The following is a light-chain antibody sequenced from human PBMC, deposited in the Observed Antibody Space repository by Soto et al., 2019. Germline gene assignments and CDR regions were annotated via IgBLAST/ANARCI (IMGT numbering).Light chain of an antibody. CDR3: QQRSNWPLLT. CDR1: QSVSSY. J-gene: IGKJ4*01. Sequence: EIVLTQPPATLSLSPGKRATLSCRASQSVSSYLAWYQQKPGQAPRLLIYDASNRATGIPARFSGSGSGTDFTLTISSLEPEDFAVYYCQQRSNWPLLTFGGGTKVDIK. CDR2: DAS. V-gene: IGKV3-11*01.